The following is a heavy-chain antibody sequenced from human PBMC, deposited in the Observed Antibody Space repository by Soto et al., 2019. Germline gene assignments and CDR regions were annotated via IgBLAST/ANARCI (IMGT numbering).Heavy chain of an antibody. J-gene: IGHJ4*02. V-gene: IGHV3-48*01. CDR3: AREAVAGLSDY. CDR1: GFTFSSYS. Sequence: EVQLVESGGGLVQPGGSLRLSCAASGFTFSSYSMNWVRQAPGKGLEWVSYISSSSSTIYYADSVKGRFTISRDNAKNSLYLQMNSLRAEDTAVYYCAREAVAGLSDYWGQGTLVTVSS. D-gene: IGHD6-19*01. CDR2: ISSSSSTI.